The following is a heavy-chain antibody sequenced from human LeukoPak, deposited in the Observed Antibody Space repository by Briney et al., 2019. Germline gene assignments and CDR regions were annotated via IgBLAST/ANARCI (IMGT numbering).Heavy chain of an antibody. J-gene: IGHJ4*02. V-gene: IGHV2-5*02. Sequence: TLSLTCTVSSGTISTSNYYWGWVRQPPGKALEWLALIYWDDDKRYSPSLKSRLTITKDTSKNQVVLTMTNMDPVDTATYYCAHRSNSGSYYGFDYWGQGTLVTVSS. CDR2: IYWDDDK. CDR1: SGTISTSNYY. CDR3: AHRSNSGSYYGFDY. D-gene: IGHD1-26*01.